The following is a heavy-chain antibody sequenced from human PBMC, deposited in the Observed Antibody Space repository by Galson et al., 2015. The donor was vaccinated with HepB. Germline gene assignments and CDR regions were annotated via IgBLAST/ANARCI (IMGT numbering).Heavy chain of an antibody. J-gene: IGHJ4*02. CDR1: GYALTELS. CDR2: FDPEDGET. Sequence: SVKVSCKVSGYALTELSMNWVRQAPGKGLEWMGGFDPEDGETIYAQKFQGRVTMTEDTSTDTAYMELSSLRSEDTAVYYCATDRIGSSWYLQYWGQGTLVTVSS. V-gene: IGHV1-24*01. D-gene: IGHD6-13*01. CDR3: ATDRIGSSWYLQY.